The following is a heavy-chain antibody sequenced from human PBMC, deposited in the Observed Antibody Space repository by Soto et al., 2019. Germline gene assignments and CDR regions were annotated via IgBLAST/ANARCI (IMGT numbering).Heavy chain of an antibody. D-gene: IGHD3-22*01. Sequence: ASVKVSCKASGYTFTSYGISWVRQAPGQGLEWMGWISAYNGNTNYAQKLQGRVAMTWDTSTSTVYMELGSLRSDDTAVYCCARDTSGYSLASFDYWGQGTQVTVSS. CDR3: ARDTSGYSLASFDY. J-gene: IGHJ4*02. CDR1: GYTFTSYG. V-gene: IGHV1-18*01. CDR2: ISAYNGNT.